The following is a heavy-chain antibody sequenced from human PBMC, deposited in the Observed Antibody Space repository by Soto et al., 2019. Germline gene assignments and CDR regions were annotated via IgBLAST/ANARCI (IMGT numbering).Heavy chain of an antibody. D-gene: IGHD3-22*01. CDR2: ISGSGGST. J-gene: IGHJ4*02. V-gene: IGHV3-23*01. Sequence: GGSLRLSCAASGFTFSSYAMSWVRQAPGKGLEWVSAISGSGGSTYYADSVKGRFTISRENSKNTLYLQMNRLRAEDTAVYYCAKMWTASSGYYPLFDDWGQGTLVTVSS. CDR3: AKMWTASSGYYPLFDD. CDR1: GFTFSSYA.